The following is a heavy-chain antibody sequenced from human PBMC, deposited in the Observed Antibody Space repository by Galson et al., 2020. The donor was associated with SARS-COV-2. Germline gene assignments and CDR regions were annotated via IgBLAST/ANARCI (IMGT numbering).Heavy chain of an antibody. CDR2: IYYSGST. D-gene: IGHD3-3*01. CDR3: ARTPISSITIFGVVSRGNWFDP. Sequence: ETSETLSLTCTVSGGSISSSRYYWGWIRQPPGKGLEWTGSIYYSGSTYYNPSLKSRVTISVDTSKNQFSLKLSSVTAADTAVYYCARTPISSITIFGVVSRGNWFDPWGQGTLVTVSS. V-gene: IGHV4-39*01. J-gene: IGHJ5*02. CDR1: GGSISSSRYY.